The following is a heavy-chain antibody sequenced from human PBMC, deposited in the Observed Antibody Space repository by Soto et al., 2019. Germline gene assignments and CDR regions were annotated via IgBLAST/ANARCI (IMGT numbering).Heavy chain of an antibody. Sequence: QVQLVESGGGVVQPGRSLRLSCAASGFTFRAFGMHWVRQAPGKGLEWVGVISYDGSNTYYADSVKGRFTISRDNSQNMVFLQMNNLRTEDTAVYYCAKEGSGYPEYWGQGTLVTVSS. CDR3: AKEGSGYPEY. CDR1: GFTFRAFG. J-gene: IGHJ4*02. D-gene: IGHD3-22*01. V-gene: IGHV3-30*18. CDR2: ISYDGSNT.